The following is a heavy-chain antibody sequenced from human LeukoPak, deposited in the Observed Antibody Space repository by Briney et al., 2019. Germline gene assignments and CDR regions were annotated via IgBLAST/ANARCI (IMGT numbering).Heavy chain of an antibody. D-gene: IGHD1-26*01. J-gene: IGHJ4*02. Sequence: GGSLRLSCAASGFTFDDYAMHWVRQAPGKGLEWVSGISWNSGSIGYADSVKGRFTISRDNAKNSLYLQMNSLRAEDTALYYCAKGNYSGSYYYYFDYWGQGTLVTVSS. CDR2: ISWNSGSI. CDR1: GFTFDDYA. V-gene: IGHV3-9*01. CDR3: AKGNYSGSYYYYFDY.